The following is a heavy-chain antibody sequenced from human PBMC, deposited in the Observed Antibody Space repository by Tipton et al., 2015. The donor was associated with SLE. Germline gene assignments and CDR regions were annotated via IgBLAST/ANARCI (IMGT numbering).Heavy chain of an antibody. D-gene: IGHD5-24*01. J-gene: IGHJ3*02. CDR2: INHSGST. V-gene: IGHV4-34*01. CDR1: GGSFSGYD. Sequence: LSCAVYGGSFSGYDWSWIRQPPGKGLEWIGEINHSGSTNYNPSLKSRVTISVDTSKNQFSLKLSSVTAADTAVYYCARKGNGMGIWGQGTMVTVSS. CDR3: ARKGNGMGI.